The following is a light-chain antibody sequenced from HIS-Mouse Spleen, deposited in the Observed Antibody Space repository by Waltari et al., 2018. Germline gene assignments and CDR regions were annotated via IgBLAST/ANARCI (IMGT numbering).Light chain of an antibody. CDR3: CSYAGSYTYV. J-gene: IGLJ1*01. V-gene: IGLV2-11*01. CDR2: DVR. Sequence: QSALTQPRSVSGSPGQSVTISCTGTTSDVGGYNYVSWYQQHPGKSPKLMIYDVRKRPSGVPDRFSGSKSGNTASLTISVLQAEDEADYYCCSYAGSYTYVFGTGTKVTVL. CDR1: TSDVGGYNY.